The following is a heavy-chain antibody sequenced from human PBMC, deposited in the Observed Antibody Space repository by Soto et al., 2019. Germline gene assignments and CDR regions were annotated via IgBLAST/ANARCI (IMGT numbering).Heavy chain of an antibody. J-gene: IGHJ6*02. CDR2: ISGSGGST. CDR3: ADSQISSPARDLTGSSEPPTPYYYYYYGMDV. V-gene: IGHV3-23*01. Sequence: PGGSLRLSCAASGFTFSSYAMSWVRQAPGKGLEWVSAISGSGGSTYYADSVKGRFTISRDNSKNTLYLQMNSLRAEDTAVYYCADSQISSPARDLTGSSEPPTPYYYYYYGMDVWGQGTTVTVSS. CDR1: GFTFSSYA. D-gene: IGHD6-25*01.